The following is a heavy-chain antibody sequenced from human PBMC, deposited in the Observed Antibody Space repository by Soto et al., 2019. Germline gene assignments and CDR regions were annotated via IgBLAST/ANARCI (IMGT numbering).Heavy chain of an antibody. CDR1: GFTFTSSA. V-gene: IGHV1-58*02. D-gene: IGHD6-19*01. CDR2: IVVGSGNT. J-gene: IGHJ3*02. Sequence: GASVKVSCKASGFTFTSSAMQWVRQARGQRPEWIGWIVVGSGNTNYAQKFQERVTITRDVSTSTAYMELSSLRSEDTAVYYCAALSGWYYGAFDIWGQGTMVTVSS. CDR3: AALSGWYYGAFDI.